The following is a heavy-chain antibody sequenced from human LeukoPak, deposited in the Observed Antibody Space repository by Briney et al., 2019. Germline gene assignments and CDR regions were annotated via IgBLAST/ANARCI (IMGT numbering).Heavy chain of an antibody. V-gene: IGHV4-59*01. Sequence: SETLSLTCTVSGGSISSYYWSWIRQPPGKGLEWIGYIYYSGSTNYNPSLKSRVTISVDTSKNQFSLKLSSVAAADTAVYYCAKTVAGYWYFDLWGRGTLVTVSS. CDR1: GGSISSYY. CDR2: IYYSGST. D-gene: IGHD6-19*01. CDR3: AKTVAGYWYFDL. J-gene: IGHJ2*01.